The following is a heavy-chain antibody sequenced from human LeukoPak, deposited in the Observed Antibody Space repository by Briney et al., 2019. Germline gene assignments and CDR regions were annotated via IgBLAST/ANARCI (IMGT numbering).Heavy chain of an antibody. CDR1: GFTVSSNY. CDR2: IYSGGST. Sequence: GGSLRLSCAASGFTVSSNYMSWVRQAPGKGLEWVSVIYSGGSTCYADSVKGRFTISRDYSKNTLYLQMNSLRTEDTAVYYSARDSGYYFDISGPFDYWGQGTLVTVSS. V-gene: IGHV3-53*01. J-gene: IGHJ4*02. CDR3: ARDSGYYFDISGPFDY. D-gene: IGHD3-22*01.